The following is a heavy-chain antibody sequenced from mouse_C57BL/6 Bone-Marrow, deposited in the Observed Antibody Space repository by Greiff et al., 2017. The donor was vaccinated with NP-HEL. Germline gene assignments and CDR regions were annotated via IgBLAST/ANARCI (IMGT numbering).Heavy chain of an antibody. CDR3: ARKFLYYYGSSYGYFDV. V-gene: IGHV2-2*01. Sequence: QVQLQQSGPGLVQPSQSLSITCTVSGFSLTSYGVHWVRQSPGKGLEWLGVIWSGGSTDYNAAFISRLSISKDNSKSQVFFKMNSLQADDTAIYYCARKFLYYYGSSYGYFDVWGTGTTVTVSS. J-gene: IGHJ1*03. CDR1: GFSLTSYG. D-gene: IGHD1-1*01. CDR2: IWSGGST.